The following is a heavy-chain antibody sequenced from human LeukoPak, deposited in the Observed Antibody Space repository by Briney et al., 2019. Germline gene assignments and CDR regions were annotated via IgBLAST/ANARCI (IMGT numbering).Heavy chain of an antibody. J-gene: IGHJ4*02. D-gene: IGHD4-23*01. Sequence: GESLRISCKASGYTFTGYYMHWVRQAPGQGLEWMGWINPNSGGTNYAQKFQGRVTMTRDTSISTAYMELSRLRSDDTAVYYCARFMDYVGEYYFDYWGQGTLVTVSS. V-gene: IGHV1-2*02. CDR1: GYTFTGYY. CDR2: INPNSGGT. CDR3: ARFMDYVGEYYFDY.